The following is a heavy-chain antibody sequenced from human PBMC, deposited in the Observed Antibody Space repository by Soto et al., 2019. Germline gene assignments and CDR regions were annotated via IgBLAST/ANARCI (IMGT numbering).Heavy chain of an antibody. D-gene: IGHD6-13*01. CDR3: AKDYSSSWYHYFDY. Sequence: QVQLVESGGGVVQPGRSLRLSCAASGFTFSSYGMHWVRQAPGKGLEWVAVISYDGSNKYYADSVKGRFTISRDNSKSTLYLQMNSLRAEDTAVYYCAKDYSSSWYHYFDYWGQGTLVTVSS. CDR1: GFTFSSYG. J-gene: IGHJ4*02. CDR2: ISYDGSNK. V-gene: IGHV3-30*18.